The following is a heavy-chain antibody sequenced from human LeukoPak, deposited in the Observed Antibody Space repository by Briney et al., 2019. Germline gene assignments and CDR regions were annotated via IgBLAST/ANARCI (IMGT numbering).Heavy chain of an antibody. J-gene: IGHJ3*02. CDR1: GFSFTSYW. V-gene: IGHV3-7*01. CDR2: INQDAGTT. CDR3: ARDPGWSSFDI. Sequence: GGSLRLSCVASGFSFTSYWMSWVRQAPGKGLEFVANINQDAGTTNYVDSVKGRFTISRDNAENSLYLQMSSLRAEDMALYYCARDPGWSSFDIWGQGIMVTVSS. D-gene: IGHD2-15*01.